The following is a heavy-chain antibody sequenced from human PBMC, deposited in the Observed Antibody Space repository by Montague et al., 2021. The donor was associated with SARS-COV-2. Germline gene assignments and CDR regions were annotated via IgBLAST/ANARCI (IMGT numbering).Heavy chain of an antibody. V-gene: IGHV4-39*07. CDR2: IYYSGST. J-gene: IGHJ5*02. CDR1: SGSISSVSSY. Sequence: SETLSLTCSVSSGSISSVSSYWGWIRQSPGKGLEWIGSIYYSGSTNYNPSLKSRVTISVDTSKNQFSLKLSSVTAADTAVYYCARGVATEEGNWFDPWGQGTLVTVSS. D-gene: IGHD5-12*01. CDR3: ARGVATEEGNWFDP.